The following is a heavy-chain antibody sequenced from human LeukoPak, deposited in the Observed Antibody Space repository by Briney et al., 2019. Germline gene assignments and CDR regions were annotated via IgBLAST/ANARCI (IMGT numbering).Heavy chain of an antibody. V-gene: IGHV3-11*04. CDR3: ARDGHYLGSRHYYEGGDAFDI. J-gene: IGHJ3*02. D-gene: IGHD3-22*01. CDR2: ISSSGSTI. CDR1: GFTFSDYY. Sequence: PGGSLRLSCAASGFTFSDYYMSWIRQAPGKGLGWVSYISSSGSTIYYADSVKGRFTISRDNAKNSLYLQMNSLRAEDTAVYYCARDGHYLGSRHYYEGGDAFDIWGQGTMVTVSS.